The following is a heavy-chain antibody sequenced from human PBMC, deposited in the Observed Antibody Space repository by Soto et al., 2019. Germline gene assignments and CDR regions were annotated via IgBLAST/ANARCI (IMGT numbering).Heavy chain of an antibody. V-gene: IGHV1-3*05. CDR3: ARRIVVVTALDY. CDR2: INAGNGTT. D-gene: IGHD2-21*02. CDR1: GYTFTSYA. J-gene: IGHJ4*02. Sequence: QVQLVQSGAEEKKPGASVKVSCKASGYTFTSYAMHWVRQAPGQRLEWMGWINAGNGTTKYSQKFQGRVTITRYTSASTAYMELSRLTSEDTAVYYCARRIVVVTALDYWGQGTLVTVSS.